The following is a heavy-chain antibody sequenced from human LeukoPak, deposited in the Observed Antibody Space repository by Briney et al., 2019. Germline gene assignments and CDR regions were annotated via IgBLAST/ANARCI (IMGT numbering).Heavy chain of an antibody. CDR1: GYSISSGHY. V-gene: IGHV4-38-2*02. CDR2: IYHSGST. D-gene: IGHD5-18*01. Sequence: TSETLSLTCTVSGYSISSGHYWGWLRQPPGKGLEWIGYIYHSGSTSYNPSLKSRVTISVDTSKNQFSLKLNSVTAADTAVYYCARLPSYSYAHYFDYWGQGTLVTVSS. CDR3: ARLPSYSYAHYFDY. J-gene: IGHJ4*02.